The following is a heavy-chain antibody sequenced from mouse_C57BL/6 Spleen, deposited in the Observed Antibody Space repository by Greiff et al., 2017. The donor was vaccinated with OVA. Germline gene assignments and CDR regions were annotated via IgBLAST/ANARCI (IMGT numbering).Heavy chain of an antibody. CDR2: IYPSDSET. CDR1: GYTFTSYW. CDR3: ARYDGSSSWYCDV. J-gene: IGHJ1*03. Sequence: QVQLQQPGAELVRPGSSVKLSCKASGYTFTSYWMDWVKQRPGQGLEWIGNIYPSDSETHYNQKFKDKATLTVDKSSSTAYMQLSSLTSEDSAVYYCARYDGSSSWYCDVWGTGTTVTVSS. D-gene: IGHD1-1*01. V-gene: IGHV1-61*01.